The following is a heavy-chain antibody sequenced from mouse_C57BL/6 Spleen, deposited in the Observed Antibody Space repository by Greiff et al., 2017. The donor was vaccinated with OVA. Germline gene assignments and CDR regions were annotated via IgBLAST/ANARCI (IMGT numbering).Heavy chain of an antibody. CDR3: ARDGSKDAMDY. V-gene: IGHV5-4*01. CDR2: ISDGGSYT. Sequence: EVKLVESGGGLVKPGGSLKLSCAASGFTFSSYAMSWVRQTPEKRLEWVATISDGGSYTYYPDNVKGRFTISRDNAKNNLYLQMSHLKSEDTAMYYCARDGSKDAMDYWGQGTSVTVSS. CDR1: GFTFSSYA. D-gene: IGHD1-1*01. J-gene: IGHJ4*01.